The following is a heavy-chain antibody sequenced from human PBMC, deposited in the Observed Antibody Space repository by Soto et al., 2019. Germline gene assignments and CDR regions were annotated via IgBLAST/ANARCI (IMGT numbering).Heavy chain of an antibody. D-gene: IGHD3-10*01. CDR1: GGSITNHY. J-gene: IGHJ4*02. Sequence: PSETLSLTCTVSGGSITNHYWTWIRQSPEKGLEWIGFVHYRGNTDYNPSLKIRVTMSVDTSKSQFSLRLTSVTAADTAVYYCASGEGNSLYYLDRWGPGTPVTVSS. CDR2: VHYRGNT. CDR3: ASGEGNSLYYLDR. V-gene: IGHV4-59*11.